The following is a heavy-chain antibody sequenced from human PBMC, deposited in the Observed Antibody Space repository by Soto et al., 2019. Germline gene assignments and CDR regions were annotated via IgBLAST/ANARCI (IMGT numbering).Heavy chain of an antibody. Sequence: GGSLRLSCAASGFTFSDYYMSWIRQAPGKGLEWVSYISSSGSTIYYADSVKGRFTISRDNAKNSLYLQMNSLRAEDTAVYYCARDPAYYDFWSGYYVVDYYYMAVWGKGTTVTVSS. CDR2: ISSSGSTI. CDR1: GFTFSDYY. V-gene: IGHV3-11*01. CDR3: ARDPAYYDFWSGYYVVDYYYMAV. J-gene: IGHJ6*03. D-gene: IGHD3-3*01.